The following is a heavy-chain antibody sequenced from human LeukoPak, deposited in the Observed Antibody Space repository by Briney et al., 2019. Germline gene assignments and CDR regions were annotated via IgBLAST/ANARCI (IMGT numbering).Heavy chain of an antibody. D-gene: IGHD3-22*01. Sequence: GGSLRLSCAASGFTFSSYEMNWVRQAPGKGLEWVSYISSSGSTIYYADSVKGRFTISRDNAKNSLYLQMNSLRAEDTAVYYCARVPSRITMIVAAFDIWGQGTMVTVSS. CDR1: GFTFSSYE. J-gene: IGHJ3*02. CDR3: ARVPSRITMIVAAFDI. CDR2: ISSSGSTI. V-gene: IGHV3-48*03.